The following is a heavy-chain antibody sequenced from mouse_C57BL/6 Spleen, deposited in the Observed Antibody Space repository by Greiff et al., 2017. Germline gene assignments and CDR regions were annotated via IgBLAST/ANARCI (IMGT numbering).Heavy chain of an antibody. J-gene: IGHJ2*01. CDR1: GYTFTSYW. V-gene: IGHV1-53*01. Sequence: VQLQQPGTELVKPGASVKLSCKASGYTFTSYWMHWVKQRPGQGLEWIGNINPSNGGTNYNEKFKSKATLTVDKSSSTAYMQISSLTSEDAAVYYCARSGTTVVFDYWGQGTTLTVSS. D-gene: IGHD1-1*01. CDR3: ARSGTTVVFDY. CDR2: INPSNGGT.